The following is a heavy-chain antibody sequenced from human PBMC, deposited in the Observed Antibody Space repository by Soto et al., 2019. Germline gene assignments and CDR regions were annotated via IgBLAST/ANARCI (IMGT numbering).Heavy chain of an antibody. D-gene: IGHD3-16*01. CDR2: IIPIFGTA. CDR1: GGTFSSYA. J-gene: IGHJ6*02. Sequence: GASVKVSCKASGGTFSSYAISWVRQAPGQGLEWMGGIIPIFGTANYAQKFQGRVTITADKSTSTAYMELSSLRSEDTAVYYCARGSGGVNYYYYGMDVCGQRTTVTVSS. CDR3: ARGSGGVNYYYYGMDV. V-gene: IGHV1-69*06.